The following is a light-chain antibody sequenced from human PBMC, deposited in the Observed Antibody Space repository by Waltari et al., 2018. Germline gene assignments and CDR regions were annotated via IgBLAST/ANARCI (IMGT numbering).Light chain of an antibody. V-gene: IGLV2-14*01. CDR1: SRSVCLYNY. CDR2: QVS. J-gene: IGLJ3*02. CDR3: TSFTRTSIWV. Sequence: QSALTQPASVSGSPGQSITISCTGPSRSVCLYNYLSWYQQHPGKAPKLMIYQVSKRPSGVSNRFSGSKSGNTASLTISGLQAEDEADYYCTSFTRTSIWVFGGGTKLTVL.